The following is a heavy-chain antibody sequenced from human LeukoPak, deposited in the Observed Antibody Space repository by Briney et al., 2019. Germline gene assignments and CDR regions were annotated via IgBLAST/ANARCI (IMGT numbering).Heavy chain of an antibody. D-gene: IGHD6-19*01. V-gene: IGHV3-23*01. CDR2: ISGSGGST. CDR1: GFTFSSYG. CDR3: AKVRQWLADAFDI. J-gene: IGHJ3*02. Sequence: GGTLRLSCADSGFTFSSYGMSWLRPAPAKGVDGVSAISGSGGSTYYAHSVKGRFTISRDKSKNPLYLQMNSLRAEDTAVYYCAKVRQWLADAFDIWGQGTMVTVSS.